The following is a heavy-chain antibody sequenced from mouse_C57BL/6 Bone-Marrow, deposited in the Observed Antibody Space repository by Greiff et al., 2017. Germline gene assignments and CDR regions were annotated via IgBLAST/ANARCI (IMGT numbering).Heavy chain of an antibody. CDR2: ISSGSSTI. J-gene: IGHJ2*01. V-gene: IGHV5-17*01. Sequence: EVNVVESGGGLVKPGGSLKLSCAASGFTFSDYGMHWVRQAPEKGLEWVAYISSGSSTIYYADTVKGRFTISRDNAKNTLFLQMTSLRSEDTAMYYCARRPPYYYGSSPPFDYWGQGTTLTVSS. D-gene: IGHD1-1*01. CDR3: ARRPPYYYGSSPPFDY. CDR1: GFTFSDYG.